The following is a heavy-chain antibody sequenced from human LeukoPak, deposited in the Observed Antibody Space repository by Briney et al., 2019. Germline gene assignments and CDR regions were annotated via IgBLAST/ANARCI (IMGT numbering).Heavy chain of an antibody. CDR2: IYYSGST. J-gene: IGHJ5*02. CDR3: ARVGPYCSGGSCYYSWFDP. D-gene: IGHD2-15*01. CDR1: GGSLSRGDYG. Sequence: PQTLSPTCTVSGGSLSRGDYGWGWTRHPPGKGLEWIGYIYYSGSTYYNPSLKSRVTISVDTSKNQFSLKLSSVTAADTAVYYCARVGPYCSGGSCYYSWFDPWGQGTLVTVSS. V-gene: IGHV4-30-4*01.